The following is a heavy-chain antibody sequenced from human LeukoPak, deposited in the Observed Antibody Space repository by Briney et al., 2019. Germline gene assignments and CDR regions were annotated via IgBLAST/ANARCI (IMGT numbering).Heavy chain of an antibody. D-gene: IGHD3-10*01. J-gene: IGHJ4*02. V-gene: IGHV3-66*01. CDR1: GFTVSSND. Sequence: PGGSLRLSCAASGFTVSSNDMTWVRQAPGKGLEWVSLIYSDTTTNYADSVKGRFTISRDNSKNTLYLQMNSLRAEDTAVYYCGRAAWSSGSYWGQGTLVTVSS. CDR2: IYSDTTT. CDR3: GRAAWSSGSY.